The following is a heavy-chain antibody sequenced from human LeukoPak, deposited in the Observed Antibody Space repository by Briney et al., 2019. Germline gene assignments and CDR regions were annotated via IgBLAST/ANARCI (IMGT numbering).Heavy chain of an antibody. Sequence: PGGSLRLSCTASGFTFSTYAMSWVRQAPGKGLEWVSSISGSDHNTYYADSVKGRFTISRDNSKNTLYLQVNSLGAEDTAVYYCAKDLIVGATRPYYFDSWGQGTLVTVSS. D-gene: IGHD1-26*01. J-gene: IGHJ4*02. CDR2: ISGSDHNT. V-gene: IGHV3-23*01. CDR1: GFTFSTYA. CDR3: AKDLIVGATRPYYFDS.